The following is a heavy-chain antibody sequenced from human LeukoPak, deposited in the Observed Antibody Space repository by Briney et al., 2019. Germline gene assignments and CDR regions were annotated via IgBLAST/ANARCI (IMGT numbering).Heavy chain of an antibody. CDR1: GFTFSIYA. CDR2: FSGSGGNT. D-gene: IGHD3-10*01. J-gene: IGHJ4*02. Sequence: GGSLRLSCAASGFTFSIYAMSWVRQAPGKGLEWVSAFSGSGGNTYYADSVKGRFTISRDNSKNTLYLQMNSLRAEDTAVYYCAASMVRGVISGGIYWGQGTLVTVSS. CDR3: AASMVRGVISGGIY. V-gene: IGHV3-23*01.